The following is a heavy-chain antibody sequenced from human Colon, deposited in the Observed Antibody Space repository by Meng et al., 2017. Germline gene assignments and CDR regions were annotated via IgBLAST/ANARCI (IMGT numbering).Heavy chain of an antibody. CDR3: ARERLSSGWYGGRWFDP. Sequence: QQWGAGLLKPSTTLTLTCACYGGSFSGYYWSWIRQPPGKGLEWIGEINHSGSTNYNPSLKSRVTISVDTSKNQFSLKLSSVTAADTAVYYCARERLSSGWYGGRWFDPWGQGTLVTVSS. CDR1: GGSFSGYY. J-gene: IGHJ5*02. CDR2: INHSGST. D-gene: IGHD6-19*01. V-gene: IGHV4-34*01.